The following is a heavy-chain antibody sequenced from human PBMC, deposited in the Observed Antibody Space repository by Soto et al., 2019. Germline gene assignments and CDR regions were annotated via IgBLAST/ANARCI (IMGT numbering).Heavy chain of an antibody. CDR3: AFGYCSSTSCSTDYYYYGMDV. D-gene: IGHD2-2*01. Sequence: ASVKVSFKASGYTFTGYYMHWVRQAPGQGLEWMGWINPNSGGTNYAQKFQGRVTMTRDTSISTAYMELSRLRSDDTAVYYCAFGYCSSTSCSTDYYYYGMDVWGQGTTVTVSS. J-gene: IGHJ6*02. CDR2: INPNSGGT. CDR1: GYTFTGYY. V-gene: IGHV1-2*02.